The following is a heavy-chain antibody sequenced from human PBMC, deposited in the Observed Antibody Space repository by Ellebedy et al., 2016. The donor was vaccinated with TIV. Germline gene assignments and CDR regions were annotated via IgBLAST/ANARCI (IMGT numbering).Heavy chain of an antibody. D-gene: IGHD3-10*01. V-gene: IGHV3-48*02. J-gene: IGHJ4*02. CDR2: ISSSSSSI. CDR3: ATVALVRGVKLFNFDY. CDR1: GFTFSSYS. Sequence: GESLKISXAASGFTFSSYSTTWVRQAPGKGLEWVSYISSSSSSIYYADSVKGRFTIARDNVKNSLYLQMNSLRDEDTAVYYCATVALVRGVKLFNFDYWGQGTLVTVSS.